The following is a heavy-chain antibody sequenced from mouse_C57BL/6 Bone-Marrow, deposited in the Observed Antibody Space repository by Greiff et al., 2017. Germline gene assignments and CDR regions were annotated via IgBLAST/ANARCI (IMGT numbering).Heavy chain of an antibody. V-gene: IGHV1-72*01. Sequence: QVQLQQPGAELVKPGASVKLSCKASGYTFTSYWMHWVKQRPGRGLEWIGRIDPNSGGTKYNEKFKSKATLTVDKPSSTAYMQLSSLTSEDSAVYCCARAPASYSNHWYFDVWGTGTTVTVSS. CDR2: IDPNSGGT. CDR1: GYTFTSYW. CDR3: ARAPASYSNHWYFDV. J-gene: IGHJ1*03. D-gene: IGHD2-5*01.